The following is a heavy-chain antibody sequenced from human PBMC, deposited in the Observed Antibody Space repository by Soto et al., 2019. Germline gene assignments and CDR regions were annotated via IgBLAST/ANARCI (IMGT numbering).Heavy chain of an antibody. J-gene: IGHJ4*02. D-gene: IGHD6-19*01. CDR3: AKTRASSGWYLFDY. CDR1: VFTFSSYW. Sequence: PWGSLSLSWAASVFTFSSYWISWVRQAPGKGLEWVANIKQDGSEKYYVDSVKGRFTISRDNAKNSLYLQMNSLRAEDTAVYYCAKTRASSGWYLFDYWGQGTMVTVSS. CDR2: IKQDGSEK. V-gene: IGHV3-7*01.